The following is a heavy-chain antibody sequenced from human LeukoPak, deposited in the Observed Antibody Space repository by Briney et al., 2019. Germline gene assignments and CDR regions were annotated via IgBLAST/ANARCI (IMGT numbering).Heavy chain of an antibody. CDR3: ARGHSAVLLRYFDWSDLYYFDY. D-gene: IGHD3-9*01. Sequence: GASVKVSCKASGYTFTGYYMHWVRQAPGQGLEWIGWINPNSGGTNYAQKFQGRVTMTRDTSISTAYMELSRLRSDDTAVYYCARGHSAVLLRYFDWSDLYYFDYWGQGTLVTVSS. CDR1: GYTFTGYY. CDR2: INPNSGGT. V-gene: IGHV1-2*02. J-gene: IGHJ4*02.